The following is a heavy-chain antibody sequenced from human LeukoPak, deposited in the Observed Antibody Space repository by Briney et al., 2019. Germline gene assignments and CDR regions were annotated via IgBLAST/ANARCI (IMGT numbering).Heavy chain of an antibody. J-gene: IGHJ4*02. V-gene: IGHV3-21*01. D-gene: IGHD5-24*01. CDR1: GFTFSSYS. Sequence: PGGSLRLSCAASGFTFSSYSMNWVRQAPGKGLEWVSSISSSSSYIYYADSVKGRLTISRDNAKNSLYLQMNSLRAEDTAVYYCASDRGWLQFDFWGQGTLVTVSS. CDR3: ASDRGWLQFDF. CDR2: ISSSSSYI.